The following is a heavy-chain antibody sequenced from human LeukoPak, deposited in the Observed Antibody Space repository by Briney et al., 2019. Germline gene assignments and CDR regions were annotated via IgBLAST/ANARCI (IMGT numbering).Heavy chain of an antibody. J-gene: IGHJ4*02. CDR1: GGSISRYY. V-gene: IGHV4-34*01. D-gene: IGHD3-10*01. Sequence: SETLSLTCTVSGGSISRYYWSWIRQPPGKGLEWIGEINHSGSTNYNPSLKSRVTISVDTSKNQFSLKLSSVTAADTAVYYCARGNYGSGSYDYWGQGTLVTVSS. CDR2: INHSGST. CDR3: ARGNYGSGSYDY.